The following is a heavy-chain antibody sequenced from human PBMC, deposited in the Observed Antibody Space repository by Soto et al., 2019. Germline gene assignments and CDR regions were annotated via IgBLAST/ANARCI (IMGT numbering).Heavy chain of an antibody. D-gene: IGHD3-10*01. Sequence: EVQLVESGGGLVQPGGSLRLSCAASGFTVSRNYMCWVRQAPGKGLEWVSVIYSGGSTYYADSVKGRFTISRDNSKNTLYLQRNSLRAEDTAVYYCARDQITMVRGVITPFDYWGQGTLVTVSS. CDR2: IYSGGST. CDR3: ARDQITMVRGVITPFDY. V-gene: IGHV3-66*01. CDR1: GFTVSRNY. J-gene: IGHJ4*02.